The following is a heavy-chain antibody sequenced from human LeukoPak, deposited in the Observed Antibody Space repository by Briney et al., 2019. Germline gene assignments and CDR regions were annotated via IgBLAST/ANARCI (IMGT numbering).Heavy chain of an antibody. Sequence: SETLSLTCTVSGGPITSGKNYWSWIRQPPGKGLEWIGYISYSGNTYYNSSLKSRVMISIDRSQNQLYLRLTSVTGADTAVYYCARHSITDYTSSGPYWHFDLWGRGTLVTVSS. CDR2: ISYSGNT. CDR3: ARHSITDYTSSGPYWHFDL. J-gene: IGHJ2*01. CDR1: GGPITSGKNY. D-gene: IGHD3-16*01. V-gene: IGHV4-30-4*08.